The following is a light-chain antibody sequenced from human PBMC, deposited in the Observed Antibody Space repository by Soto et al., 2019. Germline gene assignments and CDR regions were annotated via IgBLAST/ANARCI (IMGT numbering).Light chain of an antibody. Sequence: EVVLTQSPGTLSLSPGERATLSCRASQSVSSSFLAWYQQKPGQAPRLLIYGASSRATGIPDRFSGSGSGTDFTLTISRLATEDFAVDYCQQMRAFGGGTKVEIK. CDR1: QSVSSSF. J-gene: IGKJ4*01. CDR3: QQMRA. CDR2: GAS. V-gene: IGKV3-20*01.